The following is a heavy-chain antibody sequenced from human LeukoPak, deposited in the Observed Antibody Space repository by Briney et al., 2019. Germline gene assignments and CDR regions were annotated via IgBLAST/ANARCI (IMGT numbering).Heavy chain of an antibody. J-gene: IGHJ4*02. D-gene: IGHD4-23*01. V-gene: IGHV1-18*01. Sequence: ASVKVSCKASGYSFTSYGISWARQAPGQGLEWMGWISAYNGNIKYVQKLQGRVTMTTDTSTSTAYMELRSLRSDDTAVYSCARANGGNSVFDYWGQGTLVTVSS. CDR1: GYSFTSYG. CDR3: ARANGGNSVFDY. CDR2: ISAYNGNI.